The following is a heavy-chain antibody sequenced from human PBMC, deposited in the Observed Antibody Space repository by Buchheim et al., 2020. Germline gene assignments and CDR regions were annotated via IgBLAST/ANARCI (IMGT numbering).Heavy chain of an antibody. CDR2: ISYDGSNK. V-gene: IGHV3-30*04. Sequence: QVQLVESGGGVVQPGRSLRLSCAASGFTFSSYAMHWVRQAPGKGLEWVAVISYDGSNKYYADSVKGRFTTSRDNSKNTLYLQMNSLRAEDTAVYYCAREPLRRYFDWLLNGGMDVWGQGTT. D-gene: IGHD3-9*01. J-gene: IGHJ6*02. CDR1: GFTFSSYA. CDR3: AREPLRRYFDWLLNGGMDV.